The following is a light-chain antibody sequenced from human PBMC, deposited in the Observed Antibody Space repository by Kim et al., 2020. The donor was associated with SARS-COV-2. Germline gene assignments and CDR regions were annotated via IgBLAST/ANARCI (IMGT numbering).Light chain of an antibody. CDR1: QDISRE. CDR2: TAS. V-gene: IGKV1-39*01. J-gene: IGKJ1*01. Sequence: SVGDRVTITCRASQDISREVNWYQQKPGKAHKLLIYTASSLQSGVASRLTGSGSETDLTLTIRSLQPEELATYYCQQTYSATRTFGQGTKVDIK. CDR3: QQTYSATRT.